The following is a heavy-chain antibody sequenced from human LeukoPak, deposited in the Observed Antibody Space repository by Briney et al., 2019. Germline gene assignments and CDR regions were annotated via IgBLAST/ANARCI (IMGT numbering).Heavy chain of an antibody. V-gene: IGHV4-34*01. J-gene: IGHJ4*02. CDR2: INHSGST. CDR1: GGSFSGYY. CDR3: ARRHSDSSGYWYFDY. Sequence: SETLSLTCAVYGGSFSGYYWSWVRQPPGKGLEWIGEINHSGSTNYNPSIKSRVTISVDASKNQFSLKLSSVTAADTAVYYCARRHSDSSGYWYFDYWGQGTLVTVSS. D-gene: IGHD3-22*01.